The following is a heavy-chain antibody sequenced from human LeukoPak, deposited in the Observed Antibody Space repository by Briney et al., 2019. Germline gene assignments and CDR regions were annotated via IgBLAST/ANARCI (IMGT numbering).Heavy chain of an antibody. CDR1: GGSISSSSYY. CDR2: IYYSGST. CDR3: AGISYCSSTSCYLIDFDY. D-gene: IGHD2-2*01. V-gene: IGHV4-39*07. Sequence: SETLSLTCTVSGGSISSSSYYWGWIRQPPGKGLEWIRSIYYSGSTYYNPSLKSRVTISVDTSKNQFSLKLSSVTAADTAVYYCAGISYCSSTSCYLIDFDYWGQGTLVTVSS. J-gene: IGHJ4*02.